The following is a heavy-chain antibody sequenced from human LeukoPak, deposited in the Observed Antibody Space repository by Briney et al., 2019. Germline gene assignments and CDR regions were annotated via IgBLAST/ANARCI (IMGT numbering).Heavy chain of an antibody. V-gene: IGHV3-48*01. D-gene: IGHD6-25*01. CDR2: IGTSSTTI. CDR3: ARFAAGGSYYYYMDV. J-gene: IGHJ6*03. Sequence: GSLILSCAASGFTFSNYGMNWVRQPPGKGLEWGSNIGTSSTTIYYADSVKGRFTISRDNAKNSLYLQMNSLRADDTAVYYCARFAAGGSYYYYMDVWGKGTTVTVSS. CDR1: GFTFSNYG.